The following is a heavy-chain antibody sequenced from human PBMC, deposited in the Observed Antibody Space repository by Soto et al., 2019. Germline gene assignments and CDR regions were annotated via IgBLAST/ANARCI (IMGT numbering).Heavy chain of an antibody. CDR2: INHSGST. CDR1: GGSFSGYY. D-gene: IGHD2-15*01. CDR3: ARGRGRYCSGGSCRAGAFDI. J-gene: IGHJ3*02. Sequence: SETLSLTCAVYGGSFSGYYWSWIRQPPGKGLEWIGEINHSGSTNYNPSLKSRVTISVDTSKNQFSLKLSSVTAADTAVYYCARGRGRYCSGGSCRAGAFDIWGQGTMVTLSS. V-gene: IGHV4-34*01.